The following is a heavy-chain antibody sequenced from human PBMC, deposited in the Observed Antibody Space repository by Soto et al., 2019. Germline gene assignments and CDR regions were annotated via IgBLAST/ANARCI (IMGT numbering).Heavy chain of an antibody. J-gene: IGHJ6*02. CDR2: IYPGDSDT. Sequence: GESLKISCKGSGYSFTSYWIDWVRQMPGKGLEWMGIIYPGDSDTRYSPSFQGQVTISADKSISTAYLQWSSLKASDTAMYYCARRVWDSSSEGTYYYYGMDVWGQGTTVTVSS. D-gene: IGHD6-6*01. CDR3: ARRVWDSSSEGTYYYYGMDV. CDR1: GYSFTSYW. V-gene: IGHV5-51*01.